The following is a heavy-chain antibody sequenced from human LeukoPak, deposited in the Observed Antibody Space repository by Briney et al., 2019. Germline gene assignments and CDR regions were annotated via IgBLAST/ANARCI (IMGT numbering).Heavy chain of an antibody. J-gene: IGHJ4*02. CDR2: ISSSSSTI. Sequence: GGSLRLSCAASGFTFSSYSMNWVRQAPGKGLEWVSFISSSSSTIYYADSVKGRFTISRDNAKNSLYLQMNSLGAEDTAVYYCARDRGGSYSAIDYWGQGTLVTVSS. CDR3: ARDRGGSYSAIDY. D-gene: IGHD1-26*01. V-gene: IGHV3-48*04. CDR1: GFTFSSYS.